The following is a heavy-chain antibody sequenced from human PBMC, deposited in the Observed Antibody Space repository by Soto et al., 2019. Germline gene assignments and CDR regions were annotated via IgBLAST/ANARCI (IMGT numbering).Heavy chain of an antibody. CDR1: GYTFTGYY. CDR2: INPNSGGT. V-gene: IGHV1-2*02. J-gene: IGHJ6*02. Sequence: AASVKVSCKASGYTFTGYYMHWVRQAPGQGLEWMGWINPNSGGTNYAQKFQGRVTMTRDTSISTAYMELSRLRSDDTAVYYCATSVPPAVVGGSYGMDVWGQGTTVTVSS. CDR3: ATSVPPAVVGGSYGMDV. D-gene: IGHD1-26*01.